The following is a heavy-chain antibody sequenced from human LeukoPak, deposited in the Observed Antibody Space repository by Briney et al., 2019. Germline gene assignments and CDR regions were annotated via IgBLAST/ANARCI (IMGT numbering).Heavy chain of an antibody. D-gene: IGHD6-19*01. CDR1: GFTFSSYS. V-gene: IGHV3-21*01. J-gene: IGHJ2*01. CDR3: AKDLGGGSGCYDL. Sequence: GGSLRLSCAASGFTFSSYSMTWVRQAPGKGLEWVSFISGSSTYINYADAVKGRFTISRDNAKNSLYLQMNSLRAEDTAVYYCAKDLGGGSGCYDLWGRGTLVTVSS. CDR2: ISGSSTYI.